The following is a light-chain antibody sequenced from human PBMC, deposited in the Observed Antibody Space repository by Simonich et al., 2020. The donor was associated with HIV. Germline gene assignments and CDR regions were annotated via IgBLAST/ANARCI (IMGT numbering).Light chain of an antibody. Sequence: QSVLTQPPSASGTPGQRVTISCSGSSSNIGSNNVNWYQQRPGTAPKLLIYRNNQRPSGFPDRFSGSKSGTSSSLAISGLQSDDEADYYCAAWDDSLNGPVFGGGTKLTVL. CDR3: AAWDDSLNGPV. V-gene: IGLV1-44*01. CDR1: SSNIGSNN. CDR2: RNN. J-gene: IGLJ3*02.